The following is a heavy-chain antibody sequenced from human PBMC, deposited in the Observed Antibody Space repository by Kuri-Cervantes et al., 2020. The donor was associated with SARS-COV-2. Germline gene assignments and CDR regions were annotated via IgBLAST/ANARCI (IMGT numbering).Heavy chain of an antibody. CDR1: GFTFSSYW. J-gene: IGHJ6*02. V-gene: IGHV3-7*03. Sequence: GGSLRLSCAASGFTFSSYWMTWVRQAPGKGLDWVANVRQDGRDKYYGDSVKGRFTISRDNTKNSLYLQMDSLTAEDTAVYYCARYCTSISCESAIDVWGQGTTVTVSS. CDR3: ARYCTSISCESAIDV. CDR2: VRQDGRDK. D-gene: IGHD2-2*01.